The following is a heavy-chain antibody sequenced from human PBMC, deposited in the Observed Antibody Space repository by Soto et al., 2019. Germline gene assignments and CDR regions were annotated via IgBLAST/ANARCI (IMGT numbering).Heavy chain of an antibody. V-gene: IGHV3-48*01. CDR1: GFTFSSYS. D-gene: IGHD3-22*01. CDR3: ARSYYDSSASYASYGMGV. J-gene: IGHJ6*02. Sequence: PGGSLRLSCGASGFTFSSYSMNWVRQAPGKGLEWISHISASSRTLFYADSVKGRFTISRDNAKNSLYLQMNSLRAEDTAVYYCARSYYDSSASYASYGMGVWGHGTLVTVSS. CDR2: ISASSRTL.